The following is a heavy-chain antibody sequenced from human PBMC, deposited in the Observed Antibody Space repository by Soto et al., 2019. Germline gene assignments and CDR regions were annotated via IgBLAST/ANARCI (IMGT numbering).Heavy chain of an antibody. D-gene: IGHD3-22*01. CDR1: GGTFSSYA. J-gene: IGHJ4*02. V-gene: IGHV1-69*13. CDR3: AKSYYYYDSSGYPWYFDY. Sequence: ASVKVSCKASGGTFSSYAISWVRQAPGQGLEWMGGIIPIFGTANYARKFQGRVTITADESTSTAYMELSSLRAEDTAVYYCAKSYYYYDSSGYPWYFDYWGQGTLVTVSS. CDR2: IIPIFGTA.